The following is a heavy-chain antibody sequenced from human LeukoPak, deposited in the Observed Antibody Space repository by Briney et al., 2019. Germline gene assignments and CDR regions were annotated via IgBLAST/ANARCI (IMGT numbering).Heavy chain of an antibody. V-gene: IGHV3-7*01. D-gene: IGHD6-13*01. CDR3: ARDRESVAGIDY. J-gene: IGHJ4*02. Sequence: PGGSLRLSCAASGFTFSTYWMRWVRQAPGKGLEWVAIINPDASEKYHVDSVKGLFTGSRDNAKNSLYLQMNSLRAEDTAVYDCARDRESVAGIDYWGQGTLVTVSS. CDR1: GFTFSTYW. CDR2: INPDASEK.